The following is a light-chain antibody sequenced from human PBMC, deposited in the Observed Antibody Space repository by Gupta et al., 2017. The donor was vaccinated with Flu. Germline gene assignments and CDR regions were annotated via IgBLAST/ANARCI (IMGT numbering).Light chain of an antibody. Sequence: TQAPSTLSASVGDRVTITWYQKKPGRAPKSLIYKASNLETGVPSRFSGSGSGTEFSLTISSLQPDDFATYYCQQYRSSPWTFGQGTKVEIK. CDR3: QQYRSSPWT. V-gene: IGKV1-5*03. J-gene: IGKJ1*01. CDR2: KAS.